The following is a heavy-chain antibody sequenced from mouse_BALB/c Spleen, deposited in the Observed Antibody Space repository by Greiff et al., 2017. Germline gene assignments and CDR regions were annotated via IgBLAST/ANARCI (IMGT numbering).Heavy chain of an antibody. J-gene: IGHJ4*01. CDR2: IDPANGNT. CDR3: ARQLGLAAMDY. V-gene: IGHV14-3*02. CDR1: GFNIKDTY. Sequence: VQLQQSGAELVTPGASVKLSCTASGFNIKDTYMHWVKQRPEQGLAWIGRIDPANGNTKYDPKFQGKATIAADTSSNTAYLQLSSLTSEDTAVYYCARQLGLAAMDYWGQGASVAVSS. D-gene: IGHD3-1*01.